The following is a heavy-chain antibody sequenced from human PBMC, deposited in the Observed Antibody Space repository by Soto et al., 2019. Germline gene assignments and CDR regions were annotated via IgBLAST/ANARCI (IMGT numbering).Heavy chain of an antibody. Sequence: QITLKESGPPLVKPTQTLTLTCTFSGFSLSTGGLGVGWIRQPPGEALEWLALIYWDDDKRYSPSLRSRLTITKDTSKTQVVLIMTNMDPVDTATYYCVHSRCGGDCLRSYSSHYYYGMDVWGQGTTVTVSS. J-gene: IGHJ6*02. CDR1: GFSLSTGGLG. D-gene: IGHD2-21*02. V-gene: IGHV2-5*02. CDR3: VHSRCGGDCLRSYSSHYYYGMDV. CDR2: IYWDDDK.